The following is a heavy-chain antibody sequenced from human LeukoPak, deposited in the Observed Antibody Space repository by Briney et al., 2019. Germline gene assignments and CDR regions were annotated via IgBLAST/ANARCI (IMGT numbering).Heavy chain of an antibody. Sequence: GASVKVSCKASGGTFSSYAISWVRQAPGQGLEWMGGIIPIFGTANYAQKFQGRVTITADESTSTAYMELSSLRSEDTAVYYCARESQYCGGDCYGMDVWGQGTTVTVSS. CDR1: GGTFSSYA. D-gene: IGHD2-21*01. J-gene: IGHJ6*02. CDR3: ARESQYCGGDCYGMDV. CDR2: IIPIFGTA. V-gene: IGHV1-69*13.